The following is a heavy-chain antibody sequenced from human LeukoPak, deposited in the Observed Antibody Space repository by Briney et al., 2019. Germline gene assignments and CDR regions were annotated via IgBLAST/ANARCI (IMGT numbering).Heavy chain of an antibody. CDR2: INPNSGGT. V-gene: IGHV1-2*02. D-gene: IGHD6-13*01. J-gene: IGHJ3*02. Sequence: VKVSCKASGYTFTGYYMHWVRQAPGQGLEWMGWINPNSGGTNYAQKFQGRVTMTRDTSISTAYMELSRLRSDDTAVYYCARDRHSSSHAFDIWGQGTMVTVSS. CDR3: ARDRHSSSHAFDI. CDR1: GYTFTGYY.